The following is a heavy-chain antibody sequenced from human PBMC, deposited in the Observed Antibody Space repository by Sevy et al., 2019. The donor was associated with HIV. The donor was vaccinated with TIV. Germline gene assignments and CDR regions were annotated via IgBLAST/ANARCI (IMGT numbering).Heavy chain of an antibody. J-gene: IGHJ5*02. Sequence: GGSLRLSCAASGFTFSSYAMSWVRQAPGKGLEWVSAIRGSGGSTYYADSVKGRFTISRDNSKNTLYLQMNSLRAEDTAVYYCAKSYSNYDTNWFDPWGQGTLVTVSS. CDR2: IRGSGGST. D-gene: IGHD4-4*01. CDR1: GFTFSSYA. V-gene: IGHV3-23*01. CDR3: AKSYSNYDTNWFDP.